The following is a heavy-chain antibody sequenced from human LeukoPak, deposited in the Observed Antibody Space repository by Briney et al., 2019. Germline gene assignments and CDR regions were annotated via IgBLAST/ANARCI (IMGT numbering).Heavy chain of an antibody. D-gene: IGHD3-22*01. J-gene: IGHJ5*02. CDR2: IYTSGST. Sequence: SETLSLTCTVSGGSISSGSYYWSWIRQPAGKGLEWIGRIYTSGSTNYNPSLKSRVTISVDASKNQFSLKLSSVTAADTAVYCCATQSGSGYYPSSFDPWGQGTLVTVSS. V-gene: IGHV4-61*02. CDR3: ATQSGSGYYPSSFDP. CDR1: GGSISSGSYY.